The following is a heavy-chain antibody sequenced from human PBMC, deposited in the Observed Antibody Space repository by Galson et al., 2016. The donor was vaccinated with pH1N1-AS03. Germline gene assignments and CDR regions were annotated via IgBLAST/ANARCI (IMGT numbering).Heavy chain of an antibody. Sequence: SVKVSCKASGDTFGSYAINWVRQAPGQGLEWMGRIIPKFGSTKYAQKFQDRVTITADESTKTAYMDLSRLTNEDTGMYYCARGIVVLASTLYGMDVWGQGTTVVVSS. V-gene: IGHV1-69*13. J-gene: IGHJ6*02. CDR1: GDTFGSYA. D-gene: IGHD2-15*01. CDR3: ARGIVVLASTLYGMDV. CDR2: IIPKFGST.